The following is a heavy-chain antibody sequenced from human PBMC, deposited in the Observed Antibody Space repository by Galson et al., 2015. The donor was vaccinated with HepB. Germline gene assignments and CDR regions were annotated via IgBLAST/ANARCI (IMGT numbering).Heavy chain of an antibody. Sequence: QSGAEVKKPGESLRISCKGSGYSFTSYWISWVRQMPGKGLEWMGRIDPSDSYTNYSPSFQGHVTISADKSISTAYLQWSSLKASDTAMYYCARDPEWELLRLIGRVDAFDIWGQGTMVTVSS. CDR3: ARDPEWELLRLIGRVDAFDI. D-gene: IGHD1-26*01. CDR2: IDPSDSYT. J-gene: IGHJ3*02. CDR1: GYSFTSYW. V-gene: IGHV5-10-1*01.